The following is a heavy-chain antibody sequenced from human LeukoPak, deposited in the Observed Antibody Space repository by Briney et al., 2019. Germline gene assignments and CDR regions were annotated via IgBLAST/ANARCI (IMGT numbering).Heavy chain of an antibody. CDR2: ICGSGGST. J-gene: IGHJ3*02. CDR1: GFNFCSYA. D-gene: IGHD2-15*01. V-gene: IGHV3-23*01. CDR3: AKDHLGALVVVQKGDHDAFDI. Sequence: GGSLRLSCAASGFNFCSYAMMWLRQATGKALEWCSAICGSGGSTYYADAVKGRFTISRDNSKNTLYLQMNSLRAEDTAVYYCAKDHLGALVVVQKGDHDAFDIWGQGTMVTVSS.